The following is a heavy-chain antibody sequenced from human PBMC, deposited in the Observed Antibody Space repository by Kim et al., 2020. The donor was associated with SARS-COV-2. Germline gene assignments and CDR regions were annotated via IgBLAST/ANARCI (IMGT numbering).Heavy chain of an antibody. Sequence: GGSLRLSCVASGFSVRNYGMHWVRQAPGNGLEWVAVLWYDGSHRIHADSVKGRFSISRDISENTLNLQMDNLRVEDTAVYYCARDPEYYGSGTMSGMDVWGQGTTVTVAS. V-gene: IGHV3-33*01. J-gene: IGHJ6*02. CDR3: ARDPEYYGSGTMSGMDV. D-gene: IGHD3-10*01. CDR1: GFSVRNYG. CDR2: LWYDGSHR.